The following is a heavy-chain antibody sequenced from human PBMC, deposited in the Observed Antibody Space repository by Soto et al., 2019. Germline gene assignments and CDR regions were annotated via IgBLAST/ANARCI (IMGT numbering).Heavy chain of an antibody. D-gene: IGHD6-13*01. CDR3: ARDRKSSSWYRECGY. CDR1: CYTFTSYG. CDR2: ISAYNGNT. V-gene: IGHV1-18*04. J-gene: IGHJ4*02. Sequence: SVKVSFKGSCYTFTSYGISWVRQAPGQGLEWMGWISAYNGNTNYAQKLQGRVTMTTDTSTSTAYMELRSLRSDDTAVYYCARDRKSSSWYRECGYWGQGTLVT.